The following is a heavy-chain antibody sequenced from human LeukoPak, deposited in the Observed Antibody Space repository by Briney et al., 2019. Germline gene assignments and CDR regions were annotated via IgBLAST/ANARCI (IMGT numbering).Heavy chain of an antibody. Sequence: SETLSLTCTVSGGSISSYYWSWIRQPPGKGLEWIGYIYYSGSTNYNPSLKSRVTISVDTSKNQFSLKLSSVTAADTAVYYCARVSVGATSVFDYWGQGTLVTVSS. CDR3: ARVSVGATSVFDY. J-gene: IGHJ4*02. CDR1: GGSISSYY. D-gene: IGHD1-26*01. V-gene: IGHV4-59*01. CDR2: IYYSGST.